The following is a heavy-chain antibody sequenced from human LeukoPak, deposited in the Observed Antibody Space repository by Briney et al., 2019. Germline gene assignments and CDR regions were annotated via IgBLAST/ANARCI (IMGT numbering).Heavy chain of an antibody. D-gene: IGHD6-19*01. Sequence: PSVKLSCNASGRTFSSYAISWVRHAPGQGLEWMGGIIPIFGTAHYAQKFQRRVTITADESTSAAYMELSSLRSEDTAVYYCARVQWLVDAFDIWGQGTMVTVSS. J-gene: IGHJ3*02. CDR1: GRTFSSYA. CDR2: IIPIFGTA. CDR3: ARVQWLVDAFDI. V-gene: IGHV1-69*13.